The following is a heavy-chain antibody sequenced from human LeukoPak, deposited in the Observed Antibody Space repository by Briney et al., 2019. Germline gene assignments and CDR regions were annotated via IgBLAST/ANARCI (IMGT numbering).Heavy chain of an antibody. V-gene: IGHV3-30-3*01. J-gene: IGHJ4*02. Sequence: PGGSLRLSCAASGFTFSSYAMHWVRQAPGKGLEWVAVISYDGSNKYYADSVKGRFTISRDNSKNTLYLQMNSLRAEDTAVYYCAKDITREIDYWGQGTLVTVSS. CDR2: ISYDGSNK. CDR1: GFTFSSYA. CDR3: AKDITREIDY. D-gene: IGHD1-14*01.